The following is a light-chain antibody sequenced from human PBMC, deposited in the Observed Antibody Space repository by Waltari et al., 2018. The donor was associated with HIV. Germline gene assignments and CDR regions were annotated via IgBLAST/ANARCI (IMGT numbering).Light chain of an antibody. CDR2: DDS. J-gene: IGLJ1*01. V-gene: IGLV3-21*02. CDR1: NIGSKS. Sequence: SYVLPQPPSVSVAPGQTARITCGGNNIGSKSVHWYQQRPGQAPVLVVYDDSDRPSGIPERFSGSKAGNTATLTISRAEAGDEADYYCQVWDSSSDHYFFGTGTKVTV. CDR3: QVWDSSSDHYF.